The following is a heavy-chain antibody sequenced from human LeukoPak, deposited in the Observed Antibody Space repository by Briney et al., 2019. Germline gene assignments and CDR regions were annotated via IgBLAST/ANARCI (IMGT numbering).Heavy chain of an antibody. CDR1: GLSFTSYA. Sequence: GGSLRLSCAASGLSFTSYAMSWVRQVPGKGLEWVSGISVSGGSTYHADSVKGRFTISRDNSKNTLYMQMNSLRAEDSAVYYCAKGRGYCSNGVCFDAFDIWGQGTMVTVSS. CDR2: ISVSGGST. CDR3: AKGRGYCSNGVCFDAFDI. J-gene: IGHJ3*02. D-gene: IGHD2-8*01. V-gene: IGHV3-23*01.